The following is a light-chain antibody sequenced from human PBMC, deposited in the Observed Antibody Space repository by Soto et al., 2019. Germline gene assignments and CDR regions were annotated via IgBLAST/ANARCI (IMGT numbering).Light chain of an antibody. CDR1: ESVRSY. V-gene: IGKV3-11*01. CDR3: QQRSNWPPEYT. J-gene: IGKJ2*01. Sequence: EIVLTQSPATLSLSPGERATLSCRASESVRSYLAWYQQKPGQAPRLLIHDASNRATGIPARFSGSGFGTDFTLTISSKEPEDFAVYYCQQRSNWPPEYTFGQGTKLEIK. CDR2: DAS.